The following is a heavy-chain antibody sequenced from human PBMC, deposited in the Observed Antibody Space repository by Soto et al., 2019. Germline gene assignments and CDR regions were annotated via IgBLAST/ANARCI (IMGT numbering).Heavy chain of an antibody. Sequence: PSETLSLTCSVSGYSVSSSDYYWAWIRQPTGKGLEWIGSILYSGLTTYNPSLRSRVTISVDKSKNQFSLRLTAVTAADTAVYYCTRVAAAGASAAAGASDYWGQGTLVTVSS. J-gene: IGHJ4*02. V-gene: IGHV4-39*07. D-gene: IGHD2-2*01. CDR3: TRVAAAGASAAAGASDY. CDR2: ILYSGLT. CDR1: GYSVSSSDYY.